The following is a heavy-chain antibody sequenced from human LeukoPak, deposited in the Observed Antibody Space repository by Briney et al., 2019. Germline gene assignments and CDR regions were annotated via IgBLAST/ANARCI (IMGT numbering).Heavy chain of an antibody. CDR2: IIPIFGTA. V-gene: IGHV1-69*05. Sequence: PLASVKVSCKASGGTFSSYAISWVRQAPGQGLEWMGRIIPIFGTANYAQKFQGRVTITTDESTSTAYMELSSLRSEDTAVYYCARDEEMATITLHYWGQGTLVTVSS. CDR1: GGTFSSYA. CDR3: ARDEEMATITLHY. D-gene: IGHD5-24*01. J-gene: IGHJ4*02.